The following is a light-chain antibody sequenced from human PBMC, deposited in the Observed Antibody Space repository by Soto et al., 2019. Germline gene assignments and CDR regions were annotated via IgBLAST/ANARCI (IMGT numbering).Light chain of an antibody. V-gene: IGKV3-15*01. CDR2: GAS. CDR1: QSVSSK. CDR3: QQYNSWRWT. Sequence: EIVMPQSTDTLSVSPGEGSTLSCMASQSVSSKLAWYQQKPGQAPRLLIYGASTRATGIPARFSGSGSGTEFTLIISSLQSEDSAVYYCQQYNSWRWTFGQGTKV. J-gene: IGKJ1*01.